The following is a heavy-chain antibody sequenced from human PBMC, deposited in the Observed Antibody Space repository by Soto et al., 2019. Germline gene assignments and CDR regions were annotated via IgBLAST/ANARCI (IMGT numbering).Heavy chain of an antibody. V-gene: IGHV3-21*01. J-gene: IGHJ6*02. CDR1: GFTFSSYS. CDR3: ARDVAAEWSPYYYYYGMDV. D-gene: IGHD3-3*01. Sequence: LRLSCAASGFTFSSYSMNWVRQAPGKGLEWVSSISSSSSYIYYADSVKGRFTISRDNAKNSLYLQMNSLRAEDTAVYYCARDVAAEWSPYYYYYGMDVWGQGTTVTVSS. CDR2: ISSSSSYI.